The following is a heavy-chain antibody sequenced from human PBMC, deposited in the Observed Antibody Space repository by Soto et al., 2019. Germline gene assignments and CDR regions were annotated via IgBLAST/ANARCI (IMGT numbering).Heavy chain of an antibody. CDR3: ARDRLTSRRDGFDI. CDR2: ISSSSSYT. D-gene: IGHD2-2*01. CDR1: GFTFSDYY. V-gene: IGHV3-11*06. J-gene: IGHJ3*02. Sequence: QVQVVESGGGLVKPGGSLRLSCAASGFTFSDYYMSWIRQAPGKGLEWVSYISSSSSYTNYADSVKGRFTISRDNAKNSLYLQMNSLRAEDTAVYYCARDRLTSRRDGFDIWGQGTMVTVSS.